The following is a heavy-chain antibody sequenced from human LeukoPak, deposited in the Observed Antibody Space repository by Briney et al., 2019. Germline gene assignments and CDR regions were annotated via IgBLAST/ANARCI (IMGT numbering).Heavy chain of an antibody. CDR1: GFTFSSYT. CDR2: ISSSSSNI. Sequence: GGSLRLSCAASGFTFSSYTMNWVRQAPGKGLEWVSFISSSSSNIYSADSVKGRFTISRDNAKNSLYLQMNSLRAEDKAVYYCARDAYYSSGSYYDYWGQGTLVTVSS. J-gene: IGHJ4*02. CDR3: ARDAYYSSGSYYDY. D-gene: IGHD3-10*01. V-gene: IGHV3-21*01.